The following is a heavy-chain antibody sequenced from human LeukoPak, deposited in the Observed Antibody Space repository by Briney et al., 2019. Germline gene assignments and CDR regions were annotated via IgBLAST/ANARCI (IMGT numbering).Heavy chain of an antibody. D-gene: IGHD3-10*01. CDR2: INHSGST. CDR1: GGSFSGYY. CDR3: ARGRLLWFGEGYYFDF. J-gene: IGHJ4*02. V-gene: IGHV4-34*01. Sequence: SETLSLTCAVYGGSFSGYYWSWIRQPPGKGREWIGEINHSGSTNYNTSLKSRVTISVGTSKNQFSLKLSSVTAADTAVYYCARGRLLWFGEGYYFDFWGQGTLVTVSS.